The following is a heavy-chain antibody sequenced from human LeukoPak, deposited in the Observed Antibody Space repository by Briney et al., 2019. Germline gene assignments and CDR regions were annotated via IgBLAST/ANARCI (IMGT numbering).Heavy chain of an antibody. V-gene: IGHV4-39*01. CDR1: GGSISSSSYY. CDR3: ARLGVGQWLVGNPGVSDL. CDR2: IYYSGST. J-gene: IGHJ2*01. D-gene: IGHD6-19*01. Sequence: PSETLSLTCTVSGGSISSSSYYWGWIRQPPGKGLEWIGSIYYSGSTYYNPSLKSRVTISVDTSKNQFSLKLSSVTAADTAVYYCARLGVGQWLVGNPGVSDLWGRGTLVTVSS.